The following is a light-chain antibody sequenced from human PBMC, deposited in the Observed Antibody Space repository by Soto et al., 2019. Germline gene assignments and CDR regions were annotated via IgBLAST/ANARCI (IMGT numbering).Light chain of an antibody. Sequence: QSPAILSVSPGERATLSCRASQSISRSLAWYQQKPGQAPRLLISGASTRATGIPARFSGSGSGTEFTLTISSLQSEDFALYYCHQYNSWPPGTFGQGTKVDIK. CDR1: QSISRS. J-gene: IGKJ2*01. CDR3: HQYNSWPPGT. V-gene: IGKV3-15*01. CDR2: GAS.